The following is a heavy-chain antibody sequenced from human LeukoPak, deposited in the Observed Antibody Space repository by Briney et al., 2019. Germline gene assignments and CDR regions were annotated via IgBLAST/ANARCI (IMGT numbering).Heavy chain of an antibody. CDR2: IWYDGSNK. J-gene: IGHJ5*02. CDR1: GFTLSSSA. Sequence: GGSLRLSCAASGFTLSSSAMRWVRQAPGKGLEWVSVIWYDGSNKYYADSVKGRFTIPRDISKNTLYLQMNSLRAEDTAMYYCVRDVRGSTNRFDPWGQGTLVTVSS. V-gene: IGHV3-33*01. CDR3: VRDVRGSTNRFDP. D-gene: IGHD3-10*02.